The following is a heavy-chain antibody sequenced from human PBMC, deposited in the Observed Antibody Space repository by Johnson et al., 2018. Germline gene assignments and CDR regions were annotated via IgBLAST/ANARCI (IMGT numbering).Heavy chain of an antibody. CDR3: VRYATMDY. CDR2: IQEDGSDK. J-gene: IGHJ4*02. CDR1: GFAFSRSW. V-gene: IGHV3-7*01. Sequence: VQLVESGGGLVQPGGSLRLSCEASGFAFSRSWMTWARQVPGTGLEWVATIQEDGSDKHYVDSGKGRFTISRDNARNSLFLQMNSLRVEDTAVYYCVRYATMDYWGQGALVTVSS. D-gene: IGHD3-10*01.